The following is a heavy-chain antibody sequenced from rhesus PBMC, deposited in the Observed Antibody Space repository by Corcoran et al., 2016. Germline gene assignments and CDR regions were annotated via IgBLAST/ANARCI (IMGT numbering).Heavy chain of an antibody. D-gene: IGHD6-13*01. V-gene: IGHV3S16*01. CDR2: ISSASSYI. CDR1: GFTFSSYG. Sequence: EVQLVESGGGLVQPGGSLSLSCAASGFTFSSYGMSWFRQAPGKGLVWVSTISSASSYIDYADYGKGRFTIARDNAKNSRSLKMNSLRAEDTAVYYCARDRYSSSGFDYWGQGVLVTVSA. J-gene: IGHJ4*01. CDR3: ARDRYSSSGFDY.